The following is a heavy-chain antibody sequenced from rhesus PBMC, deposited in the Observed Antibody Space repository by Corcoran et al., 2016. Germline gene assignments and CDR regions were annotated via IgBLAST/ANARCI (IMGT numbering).Heavy chain of an antibody. J-gene: IGHJ4*01. D-gene: IGHD6-25*01. CDR2: MNRAGSST. V-gene: IGHV3-14*01. CDR1: GFTFSSYW. CDR3: ARDGESGSWDFDY. Sequence: EVQLVESGGGVVQPGGSLRLSCAASGFTFSSYWMHWVRQAPGQGLEWIKTMNRAGSSTYNEESVKGRINISRENAKNTLDLQMDSLRAEDTAVYYCARDGESGSWDFDYWGQGVLVTVSS.